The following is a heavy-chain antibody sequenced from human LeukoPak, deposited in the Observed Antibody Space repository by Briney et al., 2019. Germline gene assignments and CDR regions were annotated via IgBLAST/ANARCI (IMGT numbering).Heavy chain of an antibody. CDR3: AKDLRIQLWLRFDY. J-gene: IGHJ4*02. CDR2: IRYDGSNK. Sequence: GGSLRLSCAASGFTFSSYGMHWVRQAPGKGLEWVAFIRYDGSNKYYADSVKGRFTISRDNSKNTLYLQMNSLRAEDTAVYYCAKDLRIQLWLRFDYWGQGTLVTVSS. CDR1: GFTFSSYG. D-gene: IGHD5-18*01. V-gene: IGHV3-30*02.